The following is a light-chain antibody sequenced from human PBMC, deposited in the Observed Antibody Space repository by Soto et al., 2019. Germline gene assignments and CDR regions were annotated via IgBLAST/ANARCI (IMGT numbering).Light chain of an antibody. J-gene: IGLJ1*01. CDR2: EVS. CDR3: SLYTSSSLYV. CDR1: SSDVGSYNR. V-gene: IGLV2-18*01. Sequence: QSALAQPPSVSGSPGQSVTISCTGTSSDVGSYNRVSWYQQPPGTAPKLMIYEVSNRPSGVPDRFSGSKSGNTASLTISGLQAEDEADYYCSLYTSSSLYVFGTGTKVT.